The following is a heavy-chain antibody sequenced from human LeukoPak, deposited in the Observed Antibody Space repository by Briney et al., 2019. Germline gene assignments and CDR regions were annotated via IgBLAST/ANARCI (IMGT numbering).Heavy chain of an antibody. CDR3: ARNSSAYYGGDDAFDI. Sequence: GGSLRLSCAASGFTFSTYWMHWVRQAPGKGLVWVSRINSDGSSTNYADSMKGRFTISRDNAKNTLYLQMNSLRAEDTAVYYCARNSSAYYGGDDAFDIWGQGTMVTVSS. CDR1: GFTFSTYW. V-gene: IGHV3-74*01. D-gene: IGHD3-22*01. J-gene: IGHJ3*02. CDR2: INSDGSST.